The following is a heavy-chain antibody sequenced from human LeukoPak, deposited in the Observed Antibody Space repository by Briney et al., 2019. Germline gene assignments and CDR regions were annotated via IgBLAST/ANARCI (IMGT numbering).Heavy chain of an antibody. D-gene: IGHD1-14*01. CDR3: ARGQNWNHDF. V-gene: IGHV3-7*01. J-gene: IGHJ4*02. CDR2: IKEDGKKI. Sequence: GGSLRLSCAASGFSFSGFWMSWLRQAPGKGLEWVANIKEDGKKIYQVDSLKGRFTISRGNAKNSLFLQMNSLRVEDTAIYYCARGQNWNHDFWGQGTLVTVSS. CDR1: GFSFSGFW.